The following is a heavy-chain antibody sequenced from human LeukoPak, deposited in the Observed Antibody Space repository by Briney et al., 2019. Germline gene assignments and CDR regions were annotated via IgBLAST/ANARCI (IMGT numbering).Heavy chain of an antibody. D-gene: IGHD3-22*01. CDR1: GGSFSGYY. CDR2: INHSGST. CDR3: AREMYYDSSGYLHYSFDY. V-gene: IGHV4-34*01. Sequence: KPSETLYLTCAVYGGSFSGYYWSWIRQPPGKGLEWIGEINHSGSTNYNPSLKSRVTISVDTSKNQFSLKLSSVTAADTAVYYCAREMYYDSSGYLHYSFDYWGQGTLVTVSS. J-gene: IGHJ4*02.